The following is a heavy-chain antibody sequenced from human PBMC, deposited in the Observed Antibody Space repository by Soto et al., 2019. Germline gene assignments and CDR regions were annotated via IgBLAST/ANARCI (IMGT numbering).Heavy chain of an antibody. Sequence: ASVKVSCKASGYTFTSYYLHWVQQSPGQGLEWMGIINPTTGAATYAQKFQGRVTMTRDMSTTTAYMELSSLTSDDTAVYYCAATTWMQASHYAMDVWGQGTTVTVSS. CDR2: INPTTGAA. D-gene: IGHD5-18*01. CDR1: GYTFTSYY. V-gene: IGHV1-46*01. J-gene: IGHJ6*02. CDR3: AATTWMQASHYAMDV.